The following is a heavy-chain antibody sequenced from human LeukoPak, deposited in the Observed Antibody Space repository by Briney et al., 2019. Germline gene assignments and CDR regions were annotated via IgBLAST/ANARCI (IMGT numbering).Heavy chain of an antibody. Sequence: ASVKVSCKASGYTFTGYYMNWVRQAPGQGLEWMGWINPNSGGTNYAQKFQGRVTMTRDTSISTAYMELSRLRSDDTAVYYCARDREPVIAATPGVGDCWGQGTLVTVSS. CDR1: GYTFTGYY. J-gene: IGHJ4*02. CDR3: ARDREPVIAATPGVGDC. CDR2: INPNSGGT. V-gene: IGHV1-2*02. D-gene: IGHD6-13*01.